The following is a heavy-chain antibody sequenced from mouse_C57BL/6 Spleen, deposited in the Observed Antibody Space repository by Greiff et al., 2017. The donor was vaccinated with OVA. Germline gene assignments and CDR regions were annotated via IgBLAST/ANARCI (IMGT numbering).Heavy chain of an antibody. J-gene: IGHJ2*01. CDR3: ARIWPNNITTVVARDYFDY. V-gene: IGHV8-8*01. Sequence: QVTLKESGPGILQPSQTLSLTCSFSGFSLSTFGMGVGWIRQPSGKGLEWLAHIWWDDDKYYNPALKSRLTISKDTSKNQVFLKIANVDTADTATYYCARIWPNNITTVVARDYFDYWGQGTTLTVSS. CDR2: IWWDDDK. D-gene: IGHD1-1*01. CDR1: GFSLSTFGMG.